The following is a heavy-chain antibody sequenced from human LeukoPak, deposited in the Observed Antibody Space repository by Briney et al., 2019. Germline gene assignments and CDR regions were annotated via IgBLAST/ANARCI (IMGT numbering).Heavy chain of an antibody. Sequence: GESLKISCKGSGYSFTSYWIGWVRQIPGKGLEWMGIIYPGDSDTRYSPSFQAQVTISADKSIRTAYLQWSSLKASDTAMYYCPRFMAVAGTDFDYWGQGTGVTVS. CDR1: GYSFTSYW. J-gene: IGHJ4*02. CDR2: IYPGDSDT. CDR3: PRFMAVAGTDFDY. D-gene: IGHD6-19*01. V-gene: IGHV5-51*01.